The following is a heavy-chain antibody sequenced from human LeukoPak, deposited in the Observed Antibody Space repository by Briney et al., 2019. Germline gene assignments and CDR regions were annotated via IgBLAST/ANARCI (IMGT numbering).Heavy chain of an antibody. J-gene: IGHJ4*02. CDR3: ARVQAVFQNFDY. CDR2: MYSGGNT. CDR1: GFTVSSSY. V-gene: IGHV3-66*01. Sequence: GGSLKLSCEASGFTVSSSYISWVRQAPGKGLEWVSVMYSGGNTYYADSVKGRFTISRDKSKNTLYLQMNSLRAEDTAVYHCARVQAVFQNFDYWGQGTLVTVSS.